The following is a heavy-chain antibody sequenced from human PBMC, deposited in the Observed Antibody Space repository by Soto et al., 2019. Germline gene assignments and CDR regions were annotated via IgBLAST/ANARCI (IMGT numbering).Heavy chain of an antibody. CDR3: AKDSSAWYGVVDY. J-gene: IGHJ4*02. Sequence: EVQLLESGGGLVQPGGSLRISCAASGFTFTNYAMTWVRQAPGKGLEWVSAITSSGRTYYADSVKGRFTISRDNSKNTLYLQMNSLRAEDTAIFYCAKDSSAWYGVVDYWGQGTLVTVSS. CDR1: GFTFTNYA. CDR2: ITSSGRT. V-gene: IGHV3-23*01. D-gene: IGHD6-19*01.